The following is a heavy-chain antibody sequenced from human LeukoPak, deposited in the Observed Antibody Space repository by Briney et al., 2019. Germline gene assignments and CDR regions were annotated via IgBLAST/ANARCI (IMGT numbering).Heavy chain of an antibody. CDR3: VRDSVGLPFDY. Sequence: PGRSLRLSCAASGFTFSSYGMHWVRQAPGKGLEWVAVIWYDGSNKYYADSVKGRFTISRDNSKNTLYLQMNSLRAEDTAVYYCVRDSVGLPFDYWGQGTLVTVSS. D-gene: IGHD1-26*01. J-gene: IGHJ4*02. V-gene: IGHV3-33*01. CDR2: IWYDGSNK. CDR1: GFTFSSYG.